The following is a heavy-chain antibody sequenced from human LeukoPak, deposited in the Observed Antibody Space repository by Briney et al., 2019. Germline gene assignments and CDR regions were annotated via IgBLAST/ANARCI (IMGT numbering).Heavy chain of an antibody. CDR2: IYSGDNT. J-gene: IGHJ4*02. V-gene: IGHV3-66*01. D-gene: IGHD5-12*01. Sequence: PGGSLRLSCAVSGFTLSRYYMSWVRQAPRKGREWVSIIYSGDNTYYADSVKPRFTISRDNSKNTLFLQMNSLRAEDTAVYYCARDRGSGYDPGYFDYWGQGTLVPVSS. CDR1: GFTLSRYY. CDR3: ARDRGSGYDPGYFDY.